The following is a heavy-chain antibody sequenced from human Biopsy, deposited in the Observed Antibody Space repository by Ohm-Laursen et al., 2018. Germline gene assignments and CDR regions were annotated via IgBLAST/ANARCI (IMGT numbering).Heavy chain of an antibody. Sequence: SDTLPLTCTVSGASLSGDYWSWIRQSPGRGLEWIGSISEGGSTYYNPSLRGRVTISVDASKNQFSLKLSSVTAADTAVYYCARGSNDFGGLYFHRWGQGTLLTVSS. CDR3: ARGSNDFGGLYFHR. CDR2: ISEGGST. J-gene: IGHJ4*02. D-gene: IGHD4-23*01. V-gene: IGHV4-59*07. CDR1: GASLSGDY.